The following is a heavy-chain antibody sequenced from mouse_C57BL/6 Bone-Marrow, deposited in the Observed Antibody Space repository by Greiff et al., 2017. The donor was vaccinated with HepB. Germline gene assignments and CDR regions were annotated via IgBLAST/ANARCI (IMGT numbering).Heavy chain of an antibody. V-gene: IGHV2-2*01. CDR2: IWSGGST. Sequence: VQRVESGPGLVQPSQSLSITCTVSGFSLTSYGVHWVRQSPGKGLEWLGVIWSGGSTDYNAAFISRLSISKDNSKSQVFFKMNSLQADDTAIYYCARNSITTERDYYAMDYWGQGTSVTVSS. CDR1: GFSLTSYG. CDR3: ARNSITTERDYYAMDY. D-gene: IGHD1-1*01. J-gene: IGHJ4*01.